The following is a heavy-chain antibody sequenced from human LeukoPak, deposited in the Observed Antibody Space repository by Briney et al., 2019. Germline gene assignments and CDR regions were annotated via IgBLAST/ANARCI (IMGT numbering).Heavy chain of an antibody. J-gene: IGHJ3*02. CDR2: ISNDGSRK. V-gene: IGHV3-30*03. CDR3: ARDRVVVVHDI. D-gene: IGHD2-15*01. Sequence: GRSLRLSCAPSGFTFSRHGMHWVRQAPGKGLEWVAIISNDGSRKYYAHSVEGRFTISRDNSKNTLYLQMDSLRAEDTAVYYCARDRVVVVHDIWGQGTMVTVSS. CDR1: GFTFSRHG.